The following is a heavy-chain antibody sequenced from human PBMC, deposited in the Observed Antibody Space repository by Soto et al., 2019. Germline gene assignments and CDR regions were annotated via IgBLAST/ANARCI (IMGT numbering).Heavy chain of an antibody. CDR2: ISDSGDST. Sequence: HPGGSLRLSCAASGFTFSSYAMTWVRQAPGKGLEWVSLISDSGDSTYYADSVKGRFTISRDNSKNTLYLQMNNLRAEDTAVYYCATPPQYCSSTRCYNYGMDVWGQGTTVTVSS. J-gene: IGHJ6*02. CDR1: GFTFSSYA. CDR3: ATPPQYCSSTRCYNYGMDV. V-gene: IGHV3-23*01. D-gene: IGHD2-2*01.